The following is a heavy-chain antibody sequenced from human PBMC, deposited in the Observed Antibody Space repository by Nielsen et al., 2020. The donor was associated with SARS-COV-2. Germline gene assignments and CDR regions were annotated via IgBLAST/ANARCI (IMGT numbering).Heavy chain of an antibody. Sequence: SETLSLTCIVSGCSIRNYYWSWIRQPPGKGLEWIGYIYNSGSTNYNPSLKSRVTISVDTSKNQFFLKLSSVTAADTAVYYCARETRYCSSTSCYAGWFDPWGQGTLVTVSS. CDR3: ARETRYCSSTSCYAGWFDP. D-gene: IGHD2-2*01. CDR1: GCSIRNYY. J-gene: IGHJ5*02. CDR2: IYNSGST. V-gene: IGHV4-59*01.